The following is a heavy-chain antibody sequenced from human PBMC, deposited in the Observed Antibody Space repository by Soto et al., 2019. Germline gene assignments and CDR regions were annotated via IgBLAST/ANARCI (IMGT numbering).Heavy chain of an antibody. CDR3: AGRYCTGGSCYRP. D-gene: IGHD2-15*01. J-gene: IGHJ4*02. CDR2: INHNGIT. CDR1: GGSISSSSYY. Sequence: ASETLSLTCTVSGGSISSSSYYWGWIRQPPGKGLEWIGKINHNGITNYNPSLKSRVTISLDTSKNQFSLKLTSVTAADTAVYYCAGRYCTGGSCYRPWGQGTLVTVSS. V-gene: IGHV4-39*07.